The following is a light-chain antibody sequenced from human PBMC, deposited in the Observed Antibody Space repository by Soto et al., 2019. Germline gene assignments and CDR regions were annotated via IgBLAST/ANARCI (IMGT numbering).Light chain of an antibody. CDR1: SSDIGGYNY. Sequence: QSALTQPASVSGSPVQSITISCTGTSSDIGGYNYVSWYQQHPDTAPKLIIYEVSNRPSGISNRFSGSKSGNTASLTISGLQAADEADYYCSSYPSSSTPVFGGGTKVTVL. CDR3: SSYPSSSTPV. J-gene: IGLJ3*02. CDR2: EVS. V-gene: IGLV2-14*01.